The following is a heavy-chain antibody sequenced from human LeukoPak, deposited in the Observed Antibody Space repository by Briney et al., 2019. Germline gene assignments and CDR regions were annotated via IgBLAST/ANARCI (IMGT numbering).Heavy chain of an antibody. Sequence: SETLSLTCTVSGGSISSYYWSWIRQPAGKGLEWIGHIYTSGRTNYNPSLKSRVTMSVDTSKNQLSLKLSSVTAADTAIYYCARSSTRNWLDPWGQGTLVTVSS. CDR1: GGSISSYY. CDR3: ARSSTRNWLDP. CDR2: IYTSGRT. J-gene: IGHJ5*02. D-gene: IGHD2-2*01. V-gene: IGHV4-4*07.